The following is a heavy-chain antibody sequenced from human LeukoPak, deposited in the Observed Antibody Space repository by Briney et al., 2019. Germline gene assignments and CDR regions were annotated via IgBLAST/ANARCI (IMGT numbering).Heavy chain of an antibody. CDR2: IYHSGST. V-gene: IGHV4-38-2*02. Sequence: KASETLSLTCTVSGYSISSGYYWGWIRQPPGKGLEWIGSIYHSGSTYYNPSLKSRVTMSVDTSKNQFSLKLSSVTAADTAVYYCARAPSRPPYDSYYMDVRGKGTTVTVSS. D-gene: IGHD3-3*01. CDR3: ARAPSRPPYDSYYMDV. J-gene: IGHJ6*03. CDR1: GYSISSGYY.